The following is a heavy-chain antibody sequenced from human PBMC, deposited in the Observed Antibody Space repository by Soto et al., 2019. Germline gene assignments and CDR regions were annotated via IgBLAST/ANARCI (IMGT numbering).Heavy chain of an antibody. Sequence: SETLSLTCTVSGGSINSGSYYWSWIRQHPGKGLEWIGYIYYSGSTYYNPSLKSRATISDDTSKNQFSLKLSSVTAADTAVYFCARFGYCYNSSCITWGQGTLVTVSS. CDR2: IYYSGST. CDR1: GGSINSGSYY. CDR3: ARFGYCYNSSCIT. D-gene: IGHD2-2*03. V-gene: IGHV4-31*03. J-gene: IGHJ5*02.